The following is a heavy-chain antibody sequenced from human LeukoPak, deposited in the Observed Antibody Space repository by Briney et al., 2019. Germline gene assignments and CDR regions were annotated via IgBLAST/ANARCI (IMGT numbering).Heavy chain of an antibody. Sequence: SETLSLTCTVSGGSISSYYWSWIRQPAGKGLEWIGRIYTSGGTNYNPSLKSRVTMSVDTSKNQFSLKLSSVTAADTAVYYCAREYCGGDCYNSVGAFDIWGQGTMVIVSS. CDR3: AREYCGGDCYNSVGAFDI. V-gene: IGHV4-4*07. D-gene: IGHD2-21*01. CDR1: GGSISSYY. J-gene: IGHJ3*02. CDR2: IYTSGGT.